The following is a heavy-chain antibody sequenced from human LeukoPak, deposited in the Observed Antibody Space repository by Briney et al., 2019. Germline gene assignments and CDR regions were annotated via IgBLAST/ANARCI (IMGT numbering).Heavy chain of an antibody. CDR1: GGTFSSYA. D-gene: IGHD3-10*01. V-gene: IGHV1-69*13. Sequence: GASVKVSCKASGGTFSSYAISWVRQAPGQGLEWMGGIIPIFGTANYAQKFQGSVTITADESTSTAYMELSSLRSEDTAVYYCARVWAFGDYFDYRGQGTLVTVSS. CDR2: IIPIFGTA. CDR3: ARVWAFGDYFDY. J-gene: IGHJ4*02.